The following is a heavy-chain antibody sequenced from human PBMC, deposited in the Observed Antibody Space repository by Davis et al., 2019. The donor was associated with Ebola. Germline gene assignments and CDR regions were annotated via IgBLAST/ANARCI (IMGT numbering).Heavy chain of an antibody. CDR3: ARHRYGGHKTFDF. J-gene: IGHJ3*01. V-gene: IGHV4-34*01. CDR1: AFSVSINY. D-gene: IGHD5-12*01. CDR2: INPTGGT. Sequence: PGGSLRLSCAASAFSVSINYMSWVRQSPGKGLEWIGEINPTGGTGYNPSLTSRVTISVDTSRNLLSLKLSSVTVADTAVYYCARHRYGGHKTFDFWGQGTKVTVS.